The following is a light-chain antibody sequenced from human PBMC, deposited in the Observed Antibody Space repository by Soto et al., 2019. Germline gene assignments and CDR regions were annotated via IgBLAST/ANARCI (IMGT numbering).Light chain of an antibody. CDR3: QQYQTFWT. CDR2: KAS. CDR1: QGLSSY. Sequence: IQLTQSPSSLSASVGDRVTITCRASQGLSSYLAWYQQKPGKAPKLLIYKASTLASGVPSRFSGGGFGPEFTLTSSSLQPDDYATYYCQQYQTFWTFGQGTKVDIK. V-gene: IGKV1-5*03. J-gene: IGKJ1*01.